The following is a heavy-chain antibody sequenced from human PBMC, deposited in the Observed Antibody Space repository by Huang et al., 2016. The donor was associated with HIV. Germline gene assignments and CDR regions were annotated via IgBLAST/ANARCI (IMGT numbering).Heavy chain of an antibody. J-gene: IGHJ3*02. V-gene: IGHV1-69*10. CDR2: IVPPFCVT. CDR1: GGSFNSLA. CDR3: AREGQTWYGKPIAAFEI. Sequence: VQLVQSGAEVKRPGTSVKISCKASGGSFNSLAFNWVRQAPGQGLQYMGGIVPPFCVTNYAEEFRGRLTISADKSTSTVFMELRGLTSEDTAVFFCAREGQTWYGKPIAAFEIWGQGTTVIVSP. D-gene: IGHD6-13*01.